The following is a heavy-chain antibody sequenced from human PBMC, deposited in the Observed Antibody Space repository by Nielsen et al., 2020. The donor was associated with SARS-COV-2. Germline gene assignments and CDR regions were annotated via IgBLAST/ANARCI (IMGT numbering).Heavy chain of an antibody. Sequence: GGSLKISCAASGFTFSSYSMNWVRQAPGKGLEWVSYISSSSSTIYYADSVKGRFTISRDNAKNSLYLQMNSLRDEDTAVYYCARVNSYGDYAYFDYWGQGTLVTVSS. J-gene: IGHJ4*02. V-gene: IGHV3-48*02. CDR2: ISSSSSTI. CDR3: ARVNSYGDYAYFDY. D-gene: IGHD4-17*01. CDR1: GFTFSSYS.